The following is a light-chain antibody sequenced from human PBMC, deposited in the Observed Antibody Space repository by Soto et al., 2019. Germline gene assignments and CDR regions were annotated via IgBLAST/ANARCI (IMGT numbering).Light chain of an antibody. CDR3: SSFTSNRIYV. V-gene: IGLV2-14*03. CDR2: GVT. CDR1: HNDIGTYDY. Sequence: ALTQPTSVSGSPGQSITISCTGNHNDIGTYDYVSWYQQHPGRAPRLLIHGVTTRPSGISGRFSASKSGLTASLTISGPQPEDEADYYCSSFTSNRIYVFGPGTKVTVL. J-gene: IGLJ1*01.